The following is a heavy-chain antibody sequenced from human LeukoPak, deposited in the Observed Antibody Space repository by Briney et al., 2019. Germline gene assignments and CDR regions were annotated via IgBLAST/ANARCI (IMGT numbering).Heavy chain of an antibody. V-gene: IGHV4-61*02. CDR2: IYTSGST. CDR3: ARGATIFGVIIKHAFDI. Sequence: PSETLSLTCTVSGGSITSGSYYWSWIRQPAGKGLEWIGRIYTSGSTDYNPSLKSRVTISVDTSKNQFSLKLTSVTAADTAVYYCARGATIFGVIIKHAFDIWGQGTMVTVSS. J-gene: IGHJ3*02. CDR1: GGSITSGSYY. D-gene: IGHD3-3*01.